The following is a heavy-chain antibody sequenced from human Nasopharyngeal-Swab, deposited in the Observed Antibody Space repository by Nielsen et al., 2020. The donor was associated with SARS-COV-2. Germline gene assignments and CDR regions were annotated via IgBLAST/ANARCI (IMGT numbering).Heavy chain of an antibody. CDR1: GFTFSSYW. V-gene: IGHV3-74*01. CDR3: ARARGSSSWSN. CDR2: INSDGSST. D-gene: IGHD6-13*01. Sequence: GGSLRLSCAASGFTFSSYWMHWVRQAPGKGLVWVSRINSDGSSTSYADSVKGRFTISRDNAKNTPYLQMNSLRAEDTAVYYCARARGSSSWSNWGQGTLVTVSS. J-gene: IGHJ4*02.